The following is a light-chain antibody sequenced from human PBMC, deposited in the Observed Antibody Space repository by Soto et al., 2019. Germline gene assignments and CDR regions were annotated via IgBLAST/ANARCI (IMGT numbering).Light chain of an antibody. CDR1: SGDVGGYNY. Sequence: QSALTQPASVSGSPGQSITISCTGTSGDVGGYNYVSWYQQHPGKAPKLMIYDVSHRPSGVSNRFSGSKSGNTASLTISGLQAEDEADYYCSSYTSSSTVFGGGTKVTVL. CDR2: DVS. CDR3: SSYTSSSTV. V-gene: IGLV2-14*03. J-gene: IGLJ3*02.